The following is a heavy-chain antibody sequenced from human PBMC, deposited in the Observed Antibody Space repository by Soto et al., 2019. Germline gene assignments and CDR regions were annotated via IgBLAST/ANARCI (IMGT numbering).Heavy chain of an antibody. CDR1: GFTFSSYG. D-gene: IGHD3-10*01. CDR3: AKVSQGNIRGNWFDP. J-gene: IGHJ5*02. Sequence: GWSLRLSCAASGFTFSSYGMHWVRQAPGKGLEWVAVISYDGSNKYYADSVKGRFTISRDNSKNTLYLQMNSLRAEDTAVYYCAKVSQGNIRGNWFDPWGQGTLVTVXS. CDR2: ISYDGSNK. V-gene: IGHV3-30*18.